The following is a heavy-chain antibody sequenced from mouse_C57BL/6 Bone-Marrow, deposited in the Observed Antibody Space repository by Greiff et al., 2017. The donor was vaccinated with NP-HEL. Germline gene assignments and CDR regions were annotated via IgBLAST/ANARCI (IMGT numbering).Heavy chain of an antibody. V-gene: IGHV5-4*01. CDR3: ARSTMVTTEFAY. D-gene: IGHD2-1*01. CDR2: ISDGGSYT. J-gene: IGHJ3*01. CDR1: GFTFSSYA. Sequence: EVHLVESGGGLVKPGGSLKLSCAASGFTFSSYAMSWVRQTPEKRLEWVATISDGGSYTYYPDNVKGRFTISRDNAKNNLYLQMSHLKSEDTAMYYCARSTMVTTEFAYWGQVTLVTVSA.